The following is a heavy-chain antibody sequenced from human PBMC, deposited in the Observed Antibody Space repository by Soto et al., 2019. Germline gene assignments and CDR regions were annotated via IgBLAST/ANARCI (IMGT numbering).Heavy chain of an antibody. CDR1: GGSIRSSSYY. V-gene: IGHV4-39*01. CDR2: IYYSGST. D-gene: IGHD6-13*01. Sequence: QLQLQESGPGLAKPSETLSLTCTVSGGSIRSSSYYWGWIRQPPGKGLEWIGSIYYSGSTYYNPSLKSRVTISVDTSKNQFSLKLSSVTAADTAVYYCARRLFSSTWPSYFDYWGQGTLVTVSS. CDR3: ARRLFSSTWPSYFDY. J-gene: IGHJ4*02.